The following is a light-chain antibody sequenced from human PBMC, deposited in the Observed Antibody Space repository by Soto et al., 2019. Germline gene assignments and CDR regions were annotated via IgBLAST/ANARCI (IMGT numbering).Light chain of an antibody. CDR1: QSIRSY. CDR2: AAS. Sequence: DIQMTQSPSSLSASVGDRVTIACRASQSIRSYLNWYQQKPGKAPKLLIYAASNLQSGVPSRFSGSGSGTEFTLTVSSLQPDDFATYYCQQYNDSFRYTFGQGTKLEIK. CDR3: QQYNDSFRYT. J-gene: IGKJ2*01. V-gene: IGKV1-39*01.